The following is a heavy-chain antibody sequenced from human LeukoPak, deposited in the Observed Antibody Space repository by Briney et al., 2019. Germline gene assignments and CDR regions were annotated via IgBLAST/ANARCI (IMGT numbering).Heavy chain of an antibody. CDR2: ISSSSSYI. CDR3: ASGLTSSSTSPAADY. Sequence: PGGSLRLSCAASGFTFSSYSMNWVRQAPGKGLEWVSSISSSSSYIYYADSVKGRFTISRDNDKNSLYLQMNSLRAEDTAVYYCASGLTSSSTSPAADYWGQGTLVTVSS. CDR1: GFTFSSYS. D-gene: IGHD2-2*01. V-gene: IGHV3-21*01. J-gene: IGHJ4*02.